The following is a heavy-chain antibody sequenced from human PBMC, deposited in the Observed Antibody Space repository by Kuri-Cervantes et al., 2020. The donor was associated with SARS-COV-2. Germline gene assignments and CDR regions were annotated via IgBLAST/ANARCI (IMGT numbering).Heavy chain of an antibody. CDR3: ARGHSALKRELLPFDY. V-gene: IGHV1-18*01. D-gene: IGHD1-26*01. Sequence: ASVKVSCKASGYTFTSYGISWVRQAPGQGFEWMGWISAYNGNTNYAQKLQGRVTMTTDTSTSTAYMELRSPRSDDTAVYYCARGHSALKRELLPFDYWGQGTLVTVSS. CDR1: GYTFTSYG. J-gene: IGHJ4*02. CDR2: ISAYNGNT.